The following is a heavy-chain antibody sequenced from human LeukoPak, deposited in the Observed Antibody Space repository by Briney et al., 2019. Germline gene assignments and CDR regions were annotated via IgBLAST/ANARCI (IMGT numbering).Heavy chain of an antibody. Sequence: APVKVSCKASGYTFTSYGISWVRQAPGQGLEWMGWISAYNGNTNYAQKLQGRVTMTTDTSTSTAYMELRSLRSDDTAVYYCARDGEYYYGSGSYYNHYYYGMDVWGKGTTVTVSS. CDR2: ISAYNGNT. J-gene: IGHJ6*04. CDR3: ARDGEYYYGSGSYYNHYYYGMDV. D-gene: IGHD3-10*01. V-gene: IGHV1-18*04. CDR1: GYTFTSYG.